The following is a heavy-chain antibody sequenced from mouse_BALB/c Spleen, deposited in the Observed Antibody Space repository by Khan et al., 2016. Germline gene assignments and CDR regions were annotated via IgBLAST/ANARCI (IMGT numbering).Heavy chain of an antibody. V-gene: IGHV3-1*02. CDR1: GFSITSDYS. J-gene: IGHJ3*01. Sequence: EVQLQESGPDLVKPSQSLSLTCTVTGFSITSDYSWHWIRQFPGNKLEWMGYIHYSGSTNYNPSLKRRISITRDTSKNQFFLQLNSVTTEDTASFSCAIYYYGWPPLFAYWGQGTLVTVSA. CDR3: AIYYYGWPPLFAY. D-gene: IGHD1-1*01. CDR2: IHYSGST.